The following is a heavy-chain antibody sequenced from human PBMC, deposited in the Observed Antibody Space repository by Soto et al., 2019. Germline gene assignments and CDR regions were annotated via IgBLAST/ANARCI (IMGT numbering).Heavy chain of an antibody. J-gene: IGHJ5*02. CDR1: GGSISSGGYY. CDR3: ARESVVPAAKANWFDP. CDR2: IYYSGST. D-gene: IGHD2-2*01. Sequence: TSETLSLTCTVSGGSISSGGYYWSWIRQHPGKGLEYIGYIYYSGSTYYNPSLKSRVIISVDTSKNQFSLKLSSVTAADTAVYYCARESVVPAAKANWFDPWGQGTLVTVS. V-gene: IGHV4-31*03.